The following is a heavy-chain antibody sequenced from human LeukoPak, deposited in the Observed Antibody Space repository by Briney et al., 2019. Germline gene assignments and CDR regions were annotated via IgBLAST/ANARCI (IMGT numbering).Heavy chain of an antibody. Sequence: GGSLRLSCSASGFTFSSYAMSWVRQAPGKGLEWVSAISGSGGSTYYADSVKGRFTISRDNSKNTLYLQMNSLRAEDTAVYYCAKATYYYDSSGYYPYFDYWGQGTLVTVSS. CDR2: ISGSGGST. J-gene: IGHJ4*02. V-gene: IGHV3-23*01. D-gene: IGHD3-22*01. CDR3: AKATYYYDSSGYYPYFDY. CDR1: GFTFSSYA.